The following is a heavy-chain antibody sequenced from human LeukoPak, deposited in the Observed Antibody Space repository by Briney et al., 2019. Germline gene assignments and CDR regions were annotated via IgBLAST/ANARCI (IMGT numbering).Heavy chain of an antibody. CDR3: ARHSSAWYMDN. Sequence: ASETLSLTCTVSGGSISTYYWNWIRQPPGKGLEWIGYVYYSWSTNYNPSLNSRVTISLDTSKKQFSLKLSSVTAADTAVYYCARHSSAWYMDNWGQGTLVSVSS. J-gene: IGHJ4*02. CDR2: VYYSWST. D-gene: IGHD6-19*01. V-gene: IGHV4-59*08. CDR1: GGSISTYY.